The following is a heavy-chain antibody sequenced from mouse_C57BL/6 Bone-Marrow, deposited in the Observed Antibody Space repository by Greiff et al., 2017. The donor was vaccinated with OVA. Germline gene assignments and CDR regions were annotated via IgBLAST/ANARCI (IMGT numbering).Heavy chain of an antibody. CDR3: ARDGHSDWYFDV. CDR1: GISITTGNYR. Sequence: EVMLVESGPGLVKPSQTVFLTCTVTGISITTGNYRWSWIRQFPGNKLEWIGYIYYSGTITYNPSLTRRTTITRDTPKNQFFLEINSLTAEDTATYYCARDGHSDWYFDVWGTGTTVTVSS. CDR2: IYYSGTI. D-gene: IGHD2-12*01. J-gene: IGHJ1*03. V-gene: IGHV3-5*01.